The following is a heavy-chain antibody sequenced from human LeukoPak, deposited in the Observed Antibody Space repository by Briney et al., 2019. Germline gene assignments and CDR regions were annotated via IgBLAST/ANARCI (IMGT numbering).Heavy chain of an antibody. V-gene: IGHV3-23*01. Sequence: GGSLRLSCAASGFTITSYSMSWVRQAPGKGLEWVSVISGSGATTNFADSVKGRFTISRDTSRNTLYLQMNSLRAEDTAVYYCAKHFSSGYYFFYYFDYWGQGTLVTVSS. CDR1: GFTITSYS. D-gene: IGHD3-22*01. CDR3: AKHFSSGYYFFYYFDY. CDR2: ISGSGATT. J-gene: IGHJ4*02.